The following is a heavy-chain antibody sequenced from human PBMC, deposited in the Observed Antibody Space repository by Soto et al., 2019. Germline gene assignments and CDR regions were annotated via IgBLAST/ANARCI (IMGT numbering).Heavy chain of an antibody. V-gene: IGHV3-30*18. CDR3: SKMSDFWSGSPTYHFDY. J-gene: IGHJ4*02. CDR2: ISYDGSNK. Sequence: GGSLRLSCAASGFAFRSYGMHWVRQAPGKGLEWVALISYDGSNKYSADSAKGRFTISRDNSKNTLYLQMNSLRAEDTAVYYWSKMSDFWSGSPTYHFDYWGQGTQVTVSS. D-gene: IGHD3-3*01. CDR1: GFAFRSYG.